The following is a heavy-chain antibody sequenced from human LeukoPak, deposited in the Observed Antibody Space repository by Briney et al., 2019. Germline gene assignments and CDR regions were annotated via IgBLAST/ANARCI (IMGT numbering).Heavy chain of an antibody. D-gene: IGHD6-6*01. CDR2: ISSSSSYI. CDR3: ARDIGIAARPVFGY. Sequence: NPGGSLRLSCAASGFTVSNYNMNWVRQAPGKGLEWVSSISSSSSYIYYADSVKGRFTISRDNAENSLYLQMNSLRAEDAAVYYCARDIGIAARPVFGYWGQGTLVTVSS. V-gene: IGHV3-21*01. J-gene: IGHJ4*02. CDR1: GFTVSNYN.